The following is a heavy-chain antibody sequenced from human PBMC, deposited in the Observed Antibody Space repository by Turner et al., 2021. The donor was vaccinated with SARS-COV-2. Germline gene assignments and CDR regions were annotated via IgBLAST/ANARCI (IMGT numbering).Heavy chain of an antibody. J-gene: IGHJ4*02. CDR1: GTIFTNYY. D-gene: IGHD1-26*01. CDR2: INGRGDVT. Sequence: QVQLLQSGAEVKKPGASVKVSCKASGTIFTNYYMHWVRQAPGQGLEWMGMINGRGDVTGYAEKFQGRVTMTTDTSTRTVYMKVKSLRSDDTAVYFCARGDVVGADFDFWGQGTLVTVSP. V-gene: IGHV1-46*03. CDR3: ARGDVVGADFDF.